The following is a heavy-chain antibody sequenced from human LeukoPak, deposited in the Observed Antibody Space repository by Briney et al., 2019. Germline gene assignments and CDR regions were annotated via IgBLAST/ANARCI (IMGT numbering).Heavy chain of an antibody. CDR2: ISGSGGST. CDR3: GGAMVRGVIVGENYFDY. J-gene: IGHJ4*02. V-gene: IGHV3-23*01. D-gene: IGHD3-10*01. Sequence: HAGGSLRLSCAASGFTFSSYAMSWVRQAPGKGLEWVSAISGSGGSTYYADSVKGRFTISRDNSKNTLYLQMNSLRAEDTAVYYCGGAMVRGVIVGENYFDYWGQGTLVTVSS. CDR1: GFTFSSYA.